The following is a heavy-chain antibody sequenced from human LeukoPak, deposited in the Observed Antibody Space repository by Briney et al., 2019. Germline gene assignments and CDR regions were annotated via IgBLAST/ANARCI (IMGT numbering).Heavy chain of an antibody. CDR3: ARSIRSGYYLDY. J-gene: IGHJ4*02. D-gene: IGHD3-22*01. Sequence: SVKVSCKASGGTFSSYTISWVRQAPGQGLEWMGRIIPILGIANYAQKFQGRVTITTDESTSTAYMELSSLRSEDTAVYYCARSIRSGYYLDYWGQGTLVTVSS. CDR2: IIPILGIA. CDR1: GGTFSSYT. V-gene: IGHV1-69*02.